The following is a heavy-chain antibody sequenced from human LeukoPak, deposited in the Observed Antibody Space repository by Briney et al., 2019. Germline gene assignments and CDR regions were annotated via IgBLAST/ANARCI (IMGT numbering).Heavy chain of an antibody. CDR3: AREGVGATSDY. D-gene: IGHD1-26*01. V-gene: IGHV3-48*03. Sequence: GGSLRLSCAASGFTFSSYEMNWVRQAPGKGLEWVSYISGSGSTIYYADSVKGRFTISRDNAKNSLYLQMNSLRAEDTAVYYCAREGVGATSDYWGQGTLVTVSS. CDR2: ISGSGSTI. J-gene: IGHJ4*02. CDR1: GFTFSSYE.